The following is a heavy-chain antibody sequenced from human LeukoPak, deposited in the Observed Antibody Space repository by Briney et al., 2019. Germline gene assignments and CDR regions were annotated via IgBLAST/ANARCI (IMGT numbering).Heavy chain of an antibody. V-gene: IGHV1-2*06. D-gene: IGHD3-22*01. CDR1: GYTFTGYY. J-gene: IGHJ4*02. CDR2: INPNSGGT. CDR3: ARVYYDSSGYYRIDY. Sequence: ASVKVSCKASGYTFTGYYMHWVRQAPGQGLEWMGRINPNSGGTSYAQKFQGRVTMTRDTSISTAYMELSRLRSDDTAVYYCARVYYDSSGYYRIDYWGQGTLVTVSS.